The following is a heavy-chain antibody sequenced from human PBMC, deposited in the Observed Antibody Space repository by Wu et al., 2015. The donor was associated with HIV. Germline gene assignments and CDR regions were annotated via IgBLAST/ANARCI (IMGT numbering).Heavy chain of an antibody. CDR3: ATPRGKWELLPFDY. CDR1: GYTFTSYG. D-gene: IGHD1-26*01. CDR2: FDPEDGET. Sequence: QVQLVQSGAEVKKPGASVKVSCKASGYTFTSYGISWVRQAPGQGLEWMGGFDPEDGETIYAQKFQGRVTMTEDTSTDTAYMELSSLRSEDTAVYYCATPRGKWELLPFDYWGQGTLVTVSS. J-gene: IGHJ4*02. V-gene: IGHV1-24*01.